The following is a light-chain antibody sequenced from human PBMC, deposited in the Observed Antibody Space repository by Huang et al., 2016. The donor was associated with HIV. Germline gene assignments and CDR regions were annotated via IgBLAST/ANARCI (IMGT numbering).Light chain of an antibody. CDR1: QVVGRT. Sequence: EVVMTQSPATLSVSPGESATLSCRASQVVGRTLACYQHKLGPAPTIVINGASSRATGVPARFSGSGSGTEFTLTIAGLQSEDFAVYYCQQYNNWPPTFGQGTKLEIK. CDR3: QQYNNWPPT. V-gene: IGKV3-15*01. CDR2: GAS. J-gene: IGKJ2*01.